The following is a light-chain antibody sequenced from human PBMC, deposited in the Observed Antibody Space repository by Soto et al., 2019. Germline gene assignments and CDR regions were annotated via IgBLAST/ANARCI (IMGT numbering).Light chain of an antibody. J-gene: IGKJ5*01. CDR2: AAS. Sequence: EIVMTQSPATVSGSRGERATLCCRASLSVYSSLAWYQQRPGQAPRLLIYAASIRATGVPARFSGSGSGTEFTLTISSLQSEDSAVYYCHQYNNWPPFTFGQGTRLEIK. V-gene: IGKV3-15*01. CDR1: LSVYSS. CDR3: HQYNNWPPFT.